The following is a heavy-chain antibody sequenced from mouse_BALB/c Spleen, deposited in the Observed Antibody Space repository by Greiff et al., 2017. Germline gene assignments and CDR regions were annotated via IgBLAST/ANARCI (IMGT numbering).Heavy chain of an antibody. CDR3: ARGWSKCPMDD. J-gene: IGHJ4*01. Sequence: QVQLQQPGAELVKPGTSVKLSCKASGYNFTSYWINWVKLRPGQGLEWIGDIYPGSGSTNYNEKFKSKATLTVDTSSSTAYMQLSSLASEDSALYYCARGWSKCPMDDWGQGTSVTVSS. D-gene: IGHD2-3*01. CDR1: GYNFTSYW. V-gene: IGHV1-55*01. CDR2: IYPGSGST.